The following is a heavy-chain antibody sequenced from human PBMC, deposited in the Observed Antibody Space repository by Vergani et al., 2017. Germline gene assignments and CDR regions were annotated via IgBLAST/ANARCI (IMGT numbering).Heavy chain of an antibody. CDR2: IIPIFGTA. D-gene: IGHD6-6*01. J-gene: IGHJ6*03. Sequence: QVQLVQSGAEVTKPGSSVKVSCKASGGPFSSYAISWVRQAPGQGLEWIGGIIPIFGTANYAQKFQGRVTITADESTSTAYMELSSLRSEDTAVYYCARVAARLFPPPGYYYYMDVWGKGTTVTVSS. V-gene: IGHV1-69*13. CDR3: ARVAARLFPPPGYYYYMDV. CDR1: GGPFSSYA.